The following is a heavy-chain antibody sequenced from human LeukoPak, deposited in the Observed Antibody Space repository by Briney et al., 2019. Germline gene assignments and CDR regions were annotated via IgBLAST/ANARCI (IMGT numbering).Heavy chain of an antibody. Sequence: QSGGSLRLSCAASGFTFSSYAMSWVRQAPGKGLEWVSAISGSGGSTYYADSVKGRFTSSRDNSKNTLYLQMNSLRAEDTAVYYCAKQPTRRYYRDYWGQGTLVTVSS. V-gene: IGHV3-23*01. CDR3: AKQPTRRYYRDY. CDR1: GFTFSSYA. D-gene: IGHD3-22*01. CDR2: ISGSGGST. J-gene: IGHJ4*02.